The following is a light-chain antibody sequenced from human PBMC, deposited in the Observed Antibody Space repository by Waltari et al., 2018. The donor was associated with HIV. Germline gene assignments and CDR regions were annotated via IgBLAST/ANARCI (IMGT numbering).Light chain of an antibody. CDR1: QSLLHSKGYNY. Sequence: DLEMTQSPLSLPVTPGEPASISCRSSQSLLHSKGYNYLDWYLQKPGQSPQLLIYLGSNRASGVADRFSGSGSGTDFTLKISRGEAEDVGVYYCMQALQTRLTFGGGTKVEIK. CDR2: LGS. V-gene: IGKV2-28*01. J-gene: IGKJ4*01. CDR3: MQALQTRLT.